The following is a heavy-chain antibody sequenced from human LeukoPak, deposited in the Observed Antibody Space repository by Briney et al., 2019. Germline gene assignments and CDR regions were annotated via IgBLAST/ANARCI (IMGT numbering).Heavy chain of an antibody. D-gene: IGHD1-26*01. J-gene: IGHJ4*02. CDR3: ARVSESYHDY. Sequence: GGSLRLSCAASGFTFSRYWMSWVRQAPGKGLEWVASINQDETAKLYVDSVKGRFTISRDNAKNSLFLQMNSLRADDTAVYYCARVSESYHDYWGQGTLVTVSS. CDR2: INQDETAK. CDR1: GFTFSRYW. V-gene: IGHV3-7*01.